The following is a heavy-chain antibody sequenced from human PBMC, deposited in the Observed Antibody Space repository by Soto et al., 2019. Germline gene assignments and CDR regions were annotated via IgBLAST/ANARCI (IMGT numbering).Heavy chain of an antibody. J-gene: IGHJ4*02. CDR2: IYYSGST. CDR3: ARQGLVVAAYDY. D-gene: IGHD2-15*01. CDR1: GGSISSSSYY. Sequence: SETLSLTCTVSGGSISSSSYYWGWIRRPPGKGLEWIGSIYYSGSTYYNPSLKSRVTISVDTSKNQFSLKLSSVTAADTAVYYCARQGLVVAAYDYWGQGTLVTVSS. V-gene: IGHV4-39*01.